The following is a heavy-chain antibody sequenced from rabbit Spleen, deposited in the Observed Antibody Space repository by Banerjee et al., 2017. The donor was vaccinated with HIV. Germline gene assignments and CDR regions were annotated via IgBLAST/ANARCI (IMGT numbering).Heavy chain of an antibody. J-gene: IGHJ6*01. V-gene: IGHV1S40*01. CDR1: GFSFSNTYW. CDR3: ARDLHSGGL. Sequence: QSLEESGGDLVKPGTSLTLTCTVSGFSFSNTYWMSWVRQAPGKGPEWIACIRTGSSANTWYASWAKGRFTISKTSSTTVTLQMTSLTAADTATYFCARDLHSGGLWGPGTLVTVS. D-gene: IGHD4-1*01. CDR2: IRTGSSANT.